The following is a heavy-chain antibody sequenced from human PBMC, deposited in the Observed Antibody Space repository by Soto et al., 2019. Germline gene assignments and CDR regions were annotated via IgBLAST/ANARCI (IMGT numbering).Heavy chain of an antibody. V-gene: IGHV1-3*01. J-gene: IGHJ6*02. CDR2: INAGNGNT. D-gene: IGHD2-2*01. Sequence: GASVKVSCKASGYTFTSYAMHWVRQAPGQRLEWMGWINAGNGNTKYSQKFQGWVTMTRDTSISTAYMERSRLRSDDTAVYFGARDSIFCISTSCQNGGRAVQGMDVGGQGTTVTVSS. CDR3: ARDSIFCISTSCQNGGRAVQGMDV. CDR1: GYTFTSYA.